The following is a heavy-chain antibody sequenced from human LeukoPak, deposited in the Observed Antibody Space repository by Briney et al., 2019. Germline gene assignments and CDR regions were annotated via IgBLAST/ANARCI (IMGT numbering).Heavy chain of an antibody. CDR3: ASFSASPPYCSSTSCYAIDY. Sequence: GGSLRLSCAASGFTFSSYWMHWVRQAPGKGLVWVSRINSDGSSTSYADSVKGRLTISRDNAKNTLYLQMNSLRAEDTAVYYCASFSASPPYCSSTSCYAIDYWGQGTLVTVSS. V-gene: IGHV3-74*01. D-gene: IGHD2-2*01. CDR1: GFTFSSYW. J-gene: IGHJ4*02. CDR2: INSDGSST.